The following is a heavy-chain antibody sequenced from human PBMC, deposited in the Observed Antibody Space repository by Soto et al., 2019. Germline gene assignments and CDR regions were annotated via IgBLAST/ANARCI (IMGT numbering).Heavy chain of an antibody. Sequence: QVQLVQSGAEEKKPGASVKVSCKASGYTFTSYAMHCVRQAPGQRLEWMGWINAGNGNTKYSQNFQGRVTITRDTSASTAYMDLINLRSEDTAVYYCARGGLTVAVDYWGQGTLVTASS. CDR3: ARGGLTVAVDY. D-gene: IGHD6-19*01. V-gene: IGHV1-3*05. CDR1: GYTFTSYA. CDR2: INAGNGNT. J-gene: IGHJ4*02.